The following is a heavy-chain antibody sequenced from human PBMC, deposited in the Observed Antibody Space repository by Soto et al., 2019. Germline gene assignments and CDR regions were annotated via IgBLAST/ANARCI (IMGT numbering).Heavy chain of an antibody. V-gene: IGHV1-3*01. CDR2: INAGNGNT. CDR3: ARGPIAVAEDY. CDR1: GYTFTSYA. D-gene: IGHD6-19*01. J-gene: IGHJ4*02. Sequence: ASVKVSCKASGYTFTSYAMHWVRQAPGQRLEWMGWINAGNGNTKYSQKFQGRVTITRDTSASTACMELSSLRSEDTAVYYCARGPIAVAEDYWGQGTLVTVSS.